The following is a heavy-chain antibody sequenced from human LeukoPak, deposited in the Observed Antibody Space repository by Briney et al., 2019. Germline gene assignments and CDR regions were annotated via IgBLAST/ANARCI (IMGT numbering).Heavy chain of an antibody. D-gene: IGHD4-17*01. CDR3: ARDRRSDYGDTPPFDY. CDR2: ISSTSSYI. V-gene: IGHV3-21*01. CDR1: GFTFSNYR. Sequence: GESLKISCAASGFTFSNYRMNWVRQAPGKGLEGVSSISSTSSYIYYADSVKGRFTISRENTKNSLYMQMNSLRAEDKAVYYCARDRRSDYGDTPPFDYWGQGTLVTVSS. J-gene: IGHJ4*02.